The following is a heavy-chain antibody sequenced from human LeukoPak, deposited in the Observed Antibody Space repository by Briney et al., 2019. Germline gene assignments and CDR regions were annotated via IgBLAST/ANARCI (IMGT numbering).Heavy chain of an antibody. CDR1: GFTFSNYW. V-gene: IGHV3-7*01. Sequence: GGSLRLSCVASGFTFSNYWMTWVRQTPGKRLEWVANIKFDGSTKTYVDSVKGRFTISRDNAKNSLYLQMDSLRAEDTAVYYCARLRYYAMDVWGQGTTVIVPS. CDR2: IKFDGSTK. J-gene: IGHJ6*02. CDR3: ARLRYYAMDV.